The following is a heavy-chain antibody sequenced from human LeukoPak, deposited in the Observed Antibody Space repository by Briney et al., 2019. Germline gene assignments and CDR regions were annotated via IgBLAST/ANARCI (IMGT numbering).Heavy chain of an antibody. CDR1: GFTFSNYG. J-gene: IGHJ4*02. Sequence: GGSLRLSCSASGFTFSNYGMNWVRQAPGKGLEWVSSIGPDGGKIYYADSVKGRFTISRDNAKNSLYLQMNSLRAEDTAVYYCARDREYCSSTSCHPKGDYWGQGTLVTVSS. V-gene: IGHV3-21*01. D-gene: IGHD2-2*01. CDR3: ARDREYCSSTSCHPKGDY. CDR2: IGPDGGKI.